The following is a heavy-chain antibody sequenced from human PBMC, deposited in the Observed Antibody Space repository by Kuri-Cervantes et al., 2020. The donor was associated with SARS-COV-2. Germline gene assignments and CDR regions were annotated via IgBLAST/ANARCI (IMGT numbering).Heavy chain of an antibody. CDR3: ARFDYYYGIDV. J-gene: IGHJ6*02. Sequence: GGSLRLSCAVYGGSFSDYYWSWVRQPPGKGLEWVSVIYSGGSTYYADSVKGRFTISRDNSKNTLYLQMNSLRAEDTAVYYCARFDYYYGIDVWGQGTTVTVSS. V-gene: IGHV3-53*01. CDR2: IYSGGST. CDR1: GGSFSDYY.